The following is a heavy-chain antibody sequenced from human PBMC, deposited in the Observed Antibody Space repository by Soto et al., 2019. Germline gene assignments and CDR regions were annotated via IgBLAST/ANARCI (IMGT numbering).Heavy chain of an antibody. CDR1: GFTFSDHT. J-gene: IGHJ4*02. V-gene: IGHV3-64D*06. Sequence: GGSLRLSCSGSGFTFSDHTIHWVRQAPGKRLEFVSAISNNASDTYFADSVRDRFTISRDNSKNTVFLLMGGLTEEDTAVYYCVKEMGPCCDWSYSFDSWGQGTVVTVSS. CDR3: VKEMGPCCDWSYSFDS. D-gene: IGHD3-9*01. CDR2: ISNNASDT.